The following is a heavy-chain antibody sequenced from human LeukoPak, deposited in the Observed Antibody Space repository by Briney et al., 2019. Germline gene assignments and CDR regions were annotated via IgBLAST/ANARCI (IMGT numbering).Heavy chain of an antibody. CDR2: INHSGST. D-gene: IGHD5-12*01. V-gene: IGHV4-34*01. CDR3: ARGRGYDPVVFYFDY. J-gene: IGHJ4*02. Sequence: SETLSLTCAVYGGCFSGYYWSWIRQTPGKGLEWIGEINHSGSTNYNPSLKSRVTISVDTSKNQFSLNLTSVTAADTASYYCARGRGYDPVVFYFDYWGQGNLVTVSS. CDR1: GGCFSGYY.